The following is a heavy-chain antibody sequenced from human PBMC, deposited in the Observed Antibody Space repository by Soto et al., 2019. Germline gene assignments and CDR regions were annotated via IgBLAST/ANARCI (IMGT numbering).Heavy chain of an antibody. D-gene: IGHD5-12*01. Sequence: GGSLRLSCAASGFTFSSYAMSWVRQAPGKGLEWVSAISGSGGSTYYADSVKGRFTISRDNSKNTLYLQMNSLRAEDTAVYYCAKGIVATIRSYYFDYWGQGTLVTVSS. J-gene: IGHJ4*02. CDR1: GFTFSSYA. CDR2: ISGSGGST. CDR3: AKGIVATIRSYYFDY. V-gene: IGHV3-23*01.